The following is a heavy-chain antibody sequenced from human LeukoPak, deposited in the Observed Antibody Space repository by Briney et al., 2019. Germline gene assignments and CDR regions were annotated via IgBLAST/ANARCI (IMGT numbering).Heavy chain of an antibody. Sequence: GESLKISCKGSGYRFTSYWIGWVRPMPGKGLEWMGIIYPGDSDTRYSPSFQGQVTISAAKSISTAYLQWSSLKASDTAMYYCARVSLDSSGWTAFDYWGQGTLVTVSS. CDR2: IYPGDSDT. CDR3: ARVSLDSSGWTAFDY. D-gene: IGHD6-19*01. J-gene: IGHJ4*02. V-gene: IGHV5-51*01. CDR1: GYRFTSYW.